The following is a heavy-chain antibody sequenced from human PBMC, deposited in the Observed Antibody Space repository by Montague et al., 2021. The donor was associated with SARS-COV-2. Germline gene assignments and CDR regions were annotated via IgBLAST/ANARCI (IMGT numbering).Heavy chain of an antibody. CDR1: GGSISSGGYY. D-gene: IGHD3-22*01. CDR3: ARSPEPMIILIITSLNWYFGL. CDR2: IYYSGST. J-gene: IGHJ2*01. V-gene: IGHV4-31*03. Sequence: TLSLTCTVSGGSISSGGYYWSWIRQHPGKGLEWIGYIYYSGSTYYNPSLKSRVTISVDTSKNQFSLKMSSVTAADTAVYYCARSPEPMIILIITSLNWYFGLWGRSTLVTVSS.